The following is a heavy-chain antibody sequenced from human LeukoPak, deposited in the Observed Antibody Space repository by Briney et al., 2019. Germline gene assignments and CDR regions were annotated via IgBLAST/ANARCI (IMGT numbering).Heavy chain of an antibody. D-gene: IGHD3-16*02. Sequence: GGSLRLSCAASGFTVSSNYMNWVRQAPGKGLEWVSYISSSDSTIYYADSVKGRFTISRDNAKNSLYLQMNSLRAEDTAVYYCARSYDYIWGSYRPTFDYWGQGTLVTVSS. CDR3: ARSYDYIWGSYRPTFDY. V-gene: IGHV3-48*03. CDR1: GFTVSSNY. J-gene: IGHJ4*02. CDR2: ISSSDSTI.